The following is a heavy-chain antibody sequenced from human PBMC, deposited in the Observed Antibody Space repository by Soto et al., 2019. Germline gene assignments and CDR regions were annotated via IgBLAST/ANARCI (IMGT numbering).Heavy chain of an antibody. J-gene: IGHJ4*02. Sequence: SLTCTVSGGSISSYYWSWIRQPPGKGLEWIGYIYYSGSTNYNPSLKSRVTISVDTSKNQFSLKLSSVTAADTAVYYCARSFVPAAPFDYWGQGTLVTVSS. CDR1: GGSISSYY. V-gene: IGHV4-59*01. D-gene: IGHD2-2*01. CDR3: ARSFVPAAPFDY. CDR2: IYYSGST.